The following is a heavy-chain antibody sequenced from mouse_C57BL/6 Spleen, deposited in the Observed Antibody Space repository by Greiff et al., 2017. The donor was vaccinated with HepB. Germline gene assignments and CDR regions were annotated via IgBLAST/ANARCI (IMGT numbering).Heavy chain of an antibody. CDR3: ASYSNYLYYAMYY. J-gene: IGHJ4*01. V-gene: IGHV1-19*01. D-gene: IGHD2-5*01. Sequence: VQLQQSGPVLVKPGASVKMSCKASGYTFTDYYMNWVKQSHGKSLEWIGVINPYNGGTSYNQKFKGKATLTVDKSSSTAYMELNSLTSEDSAVYYCASYSNYLYYAMYYWGQGTSVTVSS. CDR1: GYTFTDYY. CDR2: INPYNGGT.